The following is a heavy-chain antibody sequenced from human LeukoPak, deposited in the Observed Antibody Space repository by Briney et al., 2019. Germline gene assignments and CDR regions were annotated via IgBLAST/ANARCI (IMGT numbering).Heavy chain of an antibody. D-gene: IGHD5-18*01. CDR3: ARPAVQLWLPDAFDI. Sequence: GRSLRLSCAASGFTFSSYAMHWVRQAPGKGLEWVAVISYDGSNKYYADSVKGRFTISRDNSKNMLYLQMNSLRAEDTAVYYCARPAVQLWLPDAFDIWGQGTMVTVSS. J-gene: IGHJ3*02. V-gene: IGHV3-30-3*01. CDR2: ISYDGSNK. CDR1: GFTFSSYA.